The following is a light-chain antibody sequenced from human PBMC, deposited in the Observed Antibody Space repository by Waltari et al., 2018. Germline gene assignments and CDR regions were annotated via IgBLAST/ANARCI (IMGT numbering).Light chain of an antibody. CDR3: QQYNDWPQT. CDR2: SAS. Sequence: EIVMTQSPATLSVSSGERATLSCRASQTVGSNLAWYQQKPGQAPRLLIYSASTRDTGIPPRFSGRGSGTEFTLTISSLQSGDFAVYYCQQYNDWPQTFGQGTKVEIK. J-gene: IGKJ1*01. CDR1: QTVGSN. V-gene: IGKV3-15*01.